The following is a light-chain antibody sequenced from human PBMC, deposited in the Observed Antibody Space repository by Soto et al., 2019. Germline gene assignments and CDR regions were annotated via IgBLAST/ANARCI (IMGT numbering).Light chain of an antibody. Sequence: EIVFTQSPGTLSLSPGERATLSCRASQSVSSSYLAWYQQKPGQAPRLLIYDASSRATGIPDRFSGSGSGTDFTLTISRLEPEDFAVYYCQQYGSSRTFGQGTKV. CDR1: QSVSSSY. CDR3: QQYGSSRT. CDR2: DAS. J-gene: IGKJ1*01. V-gene: IGKV3-20*01.